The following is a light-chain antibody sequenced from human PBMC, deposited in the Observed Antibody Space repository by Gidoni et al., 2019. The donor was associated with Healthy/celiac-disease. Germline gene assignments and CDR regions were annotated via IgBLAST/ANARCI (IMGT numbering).Light chain of an antibody. CDR3: QQYGSSTWT. CDR2: GAS. J-gene: IGKJ1*01. Sequence: EIVLTQSPGTLPLSPGERATLSCSASQSVSSSYLAWYQQNPGQAPRRLIYGASSRATGIPDRFSGSGSGTDFTLTISRLEPEDFAVYYCQQYGSSTWTFGQGTKVEIK. CDR1: QSVSSSY. V-gene: IGKV3-20*01.